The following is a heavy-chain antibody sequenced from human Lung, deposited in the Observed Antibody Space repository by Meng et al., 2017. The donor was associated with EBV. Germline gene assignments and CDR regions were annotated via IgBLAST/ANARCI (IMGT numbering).Heavy chain of an antibody. D-gene: IGHD4-17*01. V-gene: IGHV2-5*02. Sequence: LSGSVPTLGNPTQTLTLPFTVSCFSPSTSVVGVGWSRQPPGKALEWLALIYWGDDKRYSPSLKSRLTITKDTSKTQVVLTLTNIDPVDTATYYCAHRHRLRDFDYWGQGTLVTVSS. J-gene: IGHJ4*02. CDR2: IYWGDDK. CDR1: CFSPSTSVVG. CDR3: AHRHRLRDFDY.